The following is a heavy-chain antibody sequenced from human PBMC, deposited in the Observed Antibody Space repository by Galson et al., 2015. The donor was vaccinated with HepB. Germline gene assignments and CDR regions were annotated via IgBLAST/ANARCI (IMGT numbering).Heavy chain of an antibody. CDR1: GFTFRSYS. CDR3: ARGHDCTIGVCYTAYPFDI. J-gene: IGHJ3*02. V-gene: IGHV3-21*01. Sequence: SLRLSCAASGFTFRSYSMNWVRQAPGKGLEWVSSISSSGGSIYYADSLKGRFTISRDNVGSSLYLQMNSLRAGDTAVYYCARGHDCTIGVCYTAYPFDIWGQGTMVTVSS. D-gene: IGHD2-8*01. CDR2: ISSSGGSI.